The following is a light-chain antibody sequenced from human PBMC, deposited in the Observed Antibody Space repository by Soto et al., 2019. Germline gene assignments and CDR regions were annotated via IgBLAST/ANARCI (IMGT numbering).Light chain of an antibody. V-gene: IGLV2-14*03. CDR1: SSDIGAFNF. CDR2: GVT. J-gene: IGLJ1*01. CDR3: SSFTSASTRT. Sequence: QSALTQPASVSGSPGQSISIPCTGTSSDIGAFNFVSWYQQHPGKAPKVLIYGVTNRPSGVDYRFSGSKSGNTASLIISGLRPEDEADYYCSSFTSASTRTFGTGTKLTVL.